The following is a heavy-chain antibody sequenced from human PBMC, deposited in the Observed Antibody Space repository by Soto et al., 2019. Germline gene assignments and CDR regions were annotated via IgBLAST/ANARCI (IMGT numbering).Heavy chain of an antibody. D-gene: IGHD3-10*01. CDR3: TRDLRGFGELSFDY. V-gene: IGHV3-49*03. Sequence: GGSLRLSCTASGFTFGDYAMSWFRQAPGKGPEWVGFIRSKAYGGTTEYAASVKGRFTISRDDSKSIAYLQMNSLKTEDTAVYYCTRDLRGFGELSFDYWGQGALVTVSS. J-gene: IGHJ4*02. CDR2: IRSKAYGGTT. CDR1: GFTFGDYA.